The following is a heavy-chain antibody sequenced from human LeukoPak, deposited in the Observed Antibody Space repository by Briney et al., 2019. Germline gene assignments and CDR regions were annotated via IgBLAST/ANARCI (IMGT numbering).Heavy chain of an antibody. CDR1: GFTFSSYG. D-gene: IGHD6-19*01. CDR3: AKDLAGSGWYRGIDY. J-gene: IGHJ4*02. Sequence: GGSLRLSCAASGFTFSSYGMHWVRQAPGKGLEWVAFIPYDGSDKYFADSVKGQFTVSRDNSRSTLYLQLNSLRAEDTAVYYCAKDLAGSGWYRGIDYWGQGTLVTVSS. V-gene: IGHV3-30*02. CDR2: IPYDGSDK.